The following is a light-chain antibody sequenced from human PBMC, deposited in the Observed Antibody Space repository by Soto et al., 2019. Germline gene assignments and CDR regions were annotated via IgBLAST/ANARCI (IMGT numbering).Light chain of an antibody. Sequence: QSALTQPASVSGSPGQSITISCTGTSSDVGCYNYVSWYQQHPGKAPKLMIYDVSNRPSGVSNRFSGSKSGNTASLTISGLQAEDEAVYYCSSYTSSSTLLYVFGTGTKVTVL. CDR1: SSDVGCYNY. J-gene: IGLJ1*01. V-gene: IGLV2-14*01. CDR2: DVS. CDR3: SSYTSSSTLLYV.